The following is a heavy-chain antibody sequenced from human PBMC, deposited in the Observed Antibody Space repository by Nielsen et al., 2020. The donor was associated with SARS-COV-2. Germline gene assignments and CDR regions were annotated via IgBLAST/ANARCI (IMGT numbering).Heavy chain of an antibody. V-gene: IGHV3-30*18. D-gene: IGHD2-15*01. CDR3: AKDQVYCSGGSCPPGFDP. CDR1: GFTFSSYG. CDR2: ISYDGSNK. Sequence: GGSLRLSCAASGFTFSSYGMHWVRQAPGKGLEWVAVISYDGSNKYYADSVKGRLTISRDNSKNTLYLQMNSLRPEDTAVYYCAKDQVYCSGGSCPPGFDPWGQGTLVTVSS. J-gene: IGHJ5*02.